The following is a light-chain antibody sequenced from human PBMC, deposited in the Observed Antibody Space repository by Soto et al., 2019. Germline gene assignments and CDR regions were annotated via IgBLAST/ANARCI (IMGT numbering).Light chain of an antibody. CDR3: LIYYGGGRAYA. Sequence: QAVVTQEASVTVSPGGTVTPTCAPTTGAVSSGNFPSWFQQKPGQPPRALIYSVDRKHPWTPARFSGALLEGKAALTLSRVQPEDEAEYDCLIYYGGGRAYALGTGTKVNGL. J-gene: IGLJ1*01. V-gene: IGLV7-43*01. CDR2: SVD. CDR1: TGAVSSGNF.